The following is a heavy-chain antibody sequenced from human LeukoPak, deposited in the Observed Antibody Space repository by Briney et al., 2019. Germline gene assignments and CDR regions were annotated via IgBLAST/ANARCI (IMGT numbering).Heavy chain of an antibody. J-gene: IGHJ4*02. D-gene: IGHD3-3*01. CDR1: GFTFDDYA. V-gene: IGHV3-9*01. Sequence: PGRSLRLSCAASGFTFDDYAMHWVRQAPGKGLEWVSGISWNSGSIGYADSVKGRFTISRDNAKNSLYLQMNSLRAEDTASYYCAKDYYDFWSGHGYFDYWGQGTLVTVSS. CDR3: AKDYYDFWSGHGYFDY. CDR2: ISWNSGSI.